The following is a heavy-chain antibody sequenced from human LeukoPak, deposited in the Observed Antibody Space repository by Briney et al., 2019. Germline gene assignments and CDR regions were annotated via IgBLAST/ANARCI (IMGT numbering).Heavy chain of an antibody. Sequence: SVKVSCKASGFTFTSSAMQWVRQARGQRLEWIGWIVVGSGNTNYAQKFQERVTITRDMSTSTAYMELSSLRSEDTAVYYCARGRVSSSTWYSTYYYYFYMDVWGKGTTVTVSS. V-gene: IGHV1-58*02. CDR2: IVVGSGNT. CDR3: ARGRVSSSTWYSTYYYYFYMDV. D-gene: IGHD1-1*01. CDR1: GFTFTSSA. J-gene: IGHJ6*03.